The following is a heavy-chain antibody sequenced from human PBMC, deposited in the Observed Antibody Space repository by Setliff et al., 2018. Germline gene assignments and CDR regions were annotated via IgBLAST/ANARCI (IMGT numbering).Heavy chain of an antibody. CDR2: IRYDGSNK. Sequence: GGSLRLSCAASGFTFSGYYMQWVRQAPGKGLEWVAFIRYDGSNKYYADSVQGRFTVSRDNSRNTLYLDMNSLRGEDTAVYYCARDKGVISLDYWGQGTLVTVSS. J-gene: IGHJ4*02. CDR3: ARDKGVISLDY. CDR1: GFTFSGYY. D-gene: IGHD3-10*01. V-gene: IGHV3-30*02.